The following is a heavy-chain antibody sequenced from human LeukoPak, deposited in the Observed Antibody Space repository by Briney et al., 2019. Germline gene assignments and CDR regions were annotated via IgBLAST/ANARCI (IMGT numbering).Heavy chain of an antibody. D-gene: IGHD2-15*01. Sequence: ASVKVSCKASGGTFSSYAISWVRQAPGQGLEWMGGIIPIFVTANYAQKFQGRVTITADESTSTAYMELSSLRSEDTAVYYCARGWGYCSGGSCYAEYFQHWGQGTLVTVSS. J-gene: IGHJ1*01. CDR2: IIPIFVTA. V-gene: IGHV1-69*13. CDR3: ARGWGYCSGGSCYAEYFQH. CDR1: GGTFSSYA.